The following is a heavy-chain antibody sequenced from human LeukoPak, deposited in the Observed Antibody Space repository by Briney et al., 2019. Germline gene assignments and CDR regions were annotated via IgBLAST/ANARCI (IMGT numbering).Heavy chain of an antibody. CDR3: AKDRTYCSGGSCYNGFDY. CDR2: ISYDGSNK. V-gene: IGHV3-30*04. D-gene: IGHD2-15*01. CDR1: GFTFSSYA. Sequence: GGSLRLSCAASGFTFSSYAMHWVRQAPGKGLEWVAVISYDGSNKYYADSVKGRFTISRDNSKNTLYLQTNSLRAEDTAVYFCAKDRTYCSGGSCYNGFDYWGQGTLVTVSS. J-gene: IGHJ4*02.